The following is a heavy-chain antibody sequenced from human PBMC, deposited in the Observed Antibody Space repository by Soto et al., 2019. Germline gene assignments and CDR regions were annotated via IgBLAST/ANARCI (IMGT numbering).Heavy chain of an antibody. D-gene: IGHD3-10*01. J-gene: IGHJ6*02. CDR3: AKDRGYVFILGV. Sequence: EVQLLESGGGLVQPGGSLRLSCAASGFTFSSYALNWVRQTPGKGLEWVSAISTSGGSTYYADSVKGRFTISRDNSKNTLYLQRNSLRAEDTAVYYCAKDRGYVFILGVWGQGTTVTVSS. CDR2: ISTSGGST. V-gene: IGHV3-23*01. CDR1: GFTFSSYA.